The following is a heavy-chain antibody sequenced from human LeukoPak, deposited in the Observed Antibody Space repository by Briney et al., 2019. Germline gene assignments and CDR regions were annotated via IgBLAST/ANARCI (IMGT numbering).Heavy chain of an antibody. Sequence: GGSLRLSCAASGFTFSDHYMDWVRQAPGKGLEWVSSISSTGGTTYYADSVKGRFTISREMNSLRAEDTAIYYCAKNGDRGAYCTGGTRYPYFYYYMDVWGKGTTVTI. D-gene: IGHD2-15*01. CDR1: GFTFSDHY. V-gene: IGHV3-23*01. CDR3: AKNGDRGAYCTGGTRYPYFYYYMDV. CDR2: ISSTGGTT. J-gene: IGHJ6*03.